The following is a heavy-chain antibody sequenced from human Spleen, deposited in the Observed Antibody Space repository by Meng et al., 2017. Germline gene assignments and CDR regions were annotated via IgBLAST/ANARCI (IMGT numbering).Heavy chain of an antibody. CDR1: DDSISSYY. V-gene: IGHV4-59*01. CDR2: IYNSGNT. CDR3: ARVYGGNSDRFDT. D-gene: IGHD4-23*01. Sequence: SETLSLTCTVSDDSISSYYWNWIRQPPGKGLEWIGSIYNSGNTYYNPSLKSRVSISVDTSKNQFSLKLNSVTAADTAVYYCARVYGGNSDRFDTWGQGILVTVSS. J-gene: IGHJ5*02.